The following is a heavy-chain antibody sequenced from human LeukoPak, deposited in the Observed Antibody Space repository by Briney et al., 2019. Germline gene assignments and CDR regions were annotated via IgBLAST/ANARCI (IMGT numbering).Heavy chain of an antibody. V-gene: IGHV5-51*01. CDR1: GYSFTSYW. D-gene: IGHD3-10*01. CDR2: IYPGDSDT. CDR3: ARAYGSGNLKFDP. Sequence: GASLQISCKGSGYSFTSYWIGWVRQLPGKGLEGMGSIYPGDSDTRYSPSFQGQVTISADKSISTASLQWSSLKASDTAMYYCARAYGSGNLKFDPWGQGTLVTVSS. J-gene: IGHJ5*02.